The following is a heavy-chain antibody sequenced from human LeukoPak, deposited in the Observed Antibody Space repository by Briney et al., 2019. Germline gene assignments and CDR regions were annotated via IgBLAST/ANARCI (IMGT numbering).Heavy chain of an antibody. V-gene: IGHV3-23*01. D-gene: IGHD3-9*01. J-gene: IGHJ4*02. CDR1: GFTFSSYA. CDR3: AMHYSPRYDILTAYFHY. Sequence: GGSLRLSCAASGFTFSSYAMSWVRQAPGKGLEWVAGFSDSGGSTYYADSVKGRFTISRDNSKNTLYLQMNSLRADDTAVYYCAMHYSPRYDILTAYFHYWGQGTLVTVSS. CDR2: FSDSGGST.